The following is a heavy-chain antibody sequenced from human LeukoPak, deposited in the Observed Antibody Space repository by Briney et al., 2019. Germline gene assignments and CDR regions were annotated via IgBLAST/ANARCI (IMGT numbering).Heavy chain of an antibody. V-gene: IGHV4-59*01. CDR1: GGSISSYY. D-gene: IGHD3-10*01. Sequence: SETLSLTCSVSGGSISSYYWSWIRQPPGKGLEWIGYIFYSGRTSYNPSLKSRVTISVDTSKNHFSLTLSSVTAADTAVYYCARDLREYYYGSGSYSYFDYWGQGTLVTVSS. CDR2: IFYSGRT. J-gene: IGHJ4*02. CDR3: ARDLREYYYGSGSYSYFDY.